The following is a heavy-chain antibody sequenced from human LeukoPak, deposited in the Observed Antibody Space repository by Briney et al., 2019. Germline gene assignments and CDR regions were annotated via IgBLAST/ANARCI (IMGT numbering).Heavy chain of an antibody. Sequence: GGSLRLSCEASGFTFSSYSMKWVRQAPGKGLEWVSCISSTSSYKYYADSVKGRFTISRDNSKNTLYLQMNSLRAEDTAVYYCAKDLPDSSGYYPDYWGQGTLVTVSS. CDR2: ISSTSSYK. CDR3: AKDLPDSSGYYPDY. V-gene: IGHV3-21*01. J-gene: IGHJ4*02. CDR1: GFTFSSYS. D-gene: IGHD3-22*01.